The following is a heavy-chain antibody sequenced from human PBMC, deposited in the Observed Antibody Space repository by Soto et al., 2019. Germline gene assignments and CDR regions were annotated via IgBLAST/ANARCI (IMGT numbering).Heavy chain of an antibody. Sequence: GGSLRLSCAASGFTFSSYAMSWVRQAPGKGLEWVSAISGSGGSTYYADSVKGRFTISRDNSKNTLYLQMNSLKAEDTAVYYCAKGERATVTTVYYYGMDVWGQGTTVTVSS. J-gene: IGHJ6*02. D-gene: IGHD4-17*01. CDR1: GFTFSSYA. V-gene: IGHV3-23*01. CDR3: AKGERATVTTVYYYGMDV. CDR2: ISGSGGST.